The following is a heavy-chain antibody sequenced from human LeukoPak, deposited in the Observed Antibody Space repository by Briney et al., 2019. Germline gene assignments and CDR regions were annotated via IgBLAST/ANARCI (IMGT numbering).Heavy chain of an antibody. V-gene: IGHV3-9*03. Sequence: PGGSLRLSCAASGFNFNDYAMHWVRQAPGKGLEWVSGISWNSGTVAYADSVKGRFTSSRDNSKKSLYLQMNGLRAEDMALYYCAKASADWYFDLWGRGTLVTVSS. J-gene: IGHJ2*01. CDR3: AKASADWYFDL. CDR2: ISWNSGTV. CDR1: GFNFNDYA. D-gene: IGHD2-2*01.